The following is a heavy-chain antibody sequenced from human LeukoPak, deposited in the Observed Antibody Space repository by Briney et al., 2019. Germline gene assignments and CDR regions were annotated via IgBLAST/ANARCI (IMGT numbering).Heavy chain of an antibody. CDR1: GGPIGSGGYY. CDR2: IFHSGST. D-gene: IGHD3-22*01. CDR3: ARDTSSVGAFDI. V-gene: IGHV4-31*03. Sequence: SQTLSLTCTVSGGPIGSGGYYWSWIRQLPGKGLEWIGNIFHSGSTYYNPSLKSRSTISVDTSKNQFSLKLSSVTAADTAVYYCARDTSSVGAFDIWGQGTMVTVSS. J-gene: IGHJ3*02.